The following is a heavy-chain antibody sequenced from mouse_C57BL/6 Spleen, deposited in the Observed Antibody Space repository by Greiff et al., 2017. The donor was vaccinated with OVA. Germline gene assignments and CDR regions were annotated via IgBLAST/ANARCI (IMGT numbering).Heavy chain of an antibody. D-gene: IGHD1-1*01. CDR1: GYTFTSYW. CDR3: ARMGINTVEDY. Sequence: QVQLQQPGTELVKPGASVKLSCKASGYTFTSYWMHWVKQRPGQGLEWIGNINPSNGGTNYNEKFKSKATLTVDKSSSTDNMQLSSLTSEDSAVYYCARMGINTVEDYWGQGTTLTVSS. V-gene: IGHV1-53*01. J-gene: IGHJ2*01. CDR2: INPSNGGT.